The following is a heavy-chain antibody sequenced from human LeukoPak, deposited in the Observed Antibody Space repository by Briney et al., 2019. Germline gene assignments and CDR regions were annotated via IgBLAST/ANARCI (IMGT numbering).Heavy chain of an antibody. D-gene: IGHD2-2*01. CDR3: AKDGGYCSSTSCLDYYYYMGV. J-gene: IGHJ6*03. CDR1: GFTFSSYG. Sequence: GGSLRLSCAASGFTFSSYGMHWVRQAPGKGLEWVAFIRYDGSNKYYADSVKGRFTISRDNSKNTLYLQMNSLRAEDTAVYYCAKDGGYCSSTSCLDYYYYMGVWGKGTTVTVSS. CDR2: IRYDGSNK. V-gene: IGHV3-30*02.